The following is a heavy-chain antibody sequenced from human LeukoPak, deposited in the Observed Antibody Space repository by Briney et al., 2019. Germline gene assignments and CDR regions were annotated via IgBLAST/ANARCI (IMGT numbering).Heavy chain of an antibody. V-gene: IGHV1-3*02. CDR1: GYTFTSYA. Sequence: ASVKVSCKASGYTFTSYAMHWVRQAPGQRPEWMGWSNAGNGNTKSSQEFQGRVTTTRDTSASTAYMELSSLRSEDTAVYYCARGLVSGSRGYWGQGPLVTVSS. D-gene: IGHD6-25*01. J-gene: IGHJ4*02. CDR3: ARGLVSGSRGY. CDR2: SNAGNGNT.